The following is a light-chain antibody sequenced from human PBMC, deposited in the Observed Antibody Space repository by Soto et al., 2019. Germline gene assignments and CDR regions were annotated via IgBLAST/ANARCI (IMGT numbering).Light chain of an antibody. Sequence: QSVLTQPASVSGSPGQSITISCTGTSTDIGRYNYVSWYQQHPGKAPKLMIYDVSNRPSGFSNRFSGSKSGNTASLTISGLQAEDEADYYCSSYTSSSTYVFGTGTKVTVL. V-gene: IGLV2-14*01. CDR1: STDIGRYNY. CDR3: SSYTSSSTYV. J-gene: IGLJ1*01. CDR2: DVS.